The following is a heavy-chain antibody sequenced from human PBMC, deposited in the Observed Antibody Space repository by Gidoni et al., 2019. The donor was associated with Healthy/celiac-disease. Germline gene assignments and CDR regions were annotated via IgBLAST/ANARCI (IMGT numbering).Heavy chain of an antibody. CDR1: GYTFTSYD. J-gene: IGHJ4*02. D-gene: IGHD3-10*01. CDR2: MNPNSGNT. V-gene: IGHV1-8*01. CDR3: ASLPPSMVRGVTPRDY. Sequence: QVQLVQSGAEVKKPGASVKVSCKASGYTFTSYDINWVRQATGQGLEWMGWMNPNSGNTGYAQKFQGRVTMTRNTSISTAYMELSSLRSEDTAVYYCASLPPSMVRGVTPRDYWGQGTLVTVSS.